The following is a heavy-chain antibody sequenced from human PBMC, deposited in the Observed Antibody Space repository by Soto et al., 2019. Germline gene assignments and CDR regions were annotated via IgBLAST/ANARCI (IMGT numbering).Heavy chain of an antibody. CDR1: GFTFSSYG. Sequence: GGSLRLSCAASGFTFSSYGMHWVRQAPGKGLEWVAVIWYDGSNKYYADSVKGRFTISRDNSKNTLYLQMNSLKAEDTAVYYCARRYYDFWSGYFRPDYYYYYMDVWGKGTTVTVSS. V-gene: IGHV3-33*01. D-gene: IGHD3-3*01. CDR3: ARRYYDFWSGYFRPDYYYYYMDV. J-gene: IGHJ6*03. CDR2: IWYDGSNK.